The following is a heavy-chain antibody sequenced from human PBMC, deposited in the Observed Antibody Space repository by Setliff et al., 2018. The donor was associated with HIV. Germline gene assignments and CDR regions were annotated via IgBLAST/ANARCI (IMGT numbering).Heavy chain of an antibody. V-gene: IGHV1-2*06. J-gene: IGHJ4*01. CDR3: ARGWAAYDNSGKTPY. CDR2: INPNSGDT. CDR1: GYTFTSYD. D-gene: IGHD3-22*01. Sequence: ASVKVSCKASGYTFTSYDISWVRQAPGQGLEWMGRINPNSGDTDYRQKFQGRVTMTRDTSINTAYMELSRLESDDTAVYYCARGWAAYDNSGKTPYWGQGTRVTVSS.